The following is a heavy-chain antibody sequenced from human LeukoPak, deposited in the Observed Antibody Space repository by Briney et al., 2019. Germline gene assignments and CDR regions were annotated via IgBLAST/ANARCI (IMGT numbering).Heavy chain of an antibody. J-gene: IGHJ4*02. CDR3: ARDKNVGDVAEVVASDY. Sequence: TGGSLRLSXAASGFTFGSYWVRSVRHTPGKGLVWLSRINSDGSSTSYADSVKGRFTISRDNAKNSLYLQMNSLRGEDTAVYYCARDKNVGDVAEVVASDYWGQGTLVTVSS. D-gene: IGHD2-15*01. CDR2: INSDGSST. CDR1: GFTFGSYW. V-gene: IGHV3-74*01.